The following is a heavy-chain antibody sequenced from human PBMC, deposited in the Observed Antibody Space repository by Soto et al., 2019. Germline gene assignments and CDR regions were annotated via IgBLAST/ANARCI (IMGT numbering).Heavy chain of an antibody. CDR1: GGSFSGYY. CDR2: VHHSGTT. CDR3: VRQQGFFDLSSHVTGPGGMDV. Sequence: QVQLQQWGAGLLKPSETLSLTCAVNGGSFSGYYWNWIRQSAGKGLEWIGRVHHSGTTNYNPSLKSRLTISLDTSKNHFSLQLYAVTAADTAMYYCVRQQGFFDLSSHVTGPGGMDVWGQGTSVTVSS. J-gene: IGHJ6*02. V-gene: IGHV4-34*01. D-gene: IGHD3-9*01.